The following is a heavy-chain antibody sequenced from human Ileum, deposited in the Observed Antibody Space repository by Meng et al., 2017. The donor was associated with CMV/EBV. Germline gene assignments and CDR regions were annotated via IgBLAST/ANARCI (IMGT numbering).Heavy chain of an antibody. J-gene: IGHJ4*02. CDR3: GLGGGDF. CDR2: IHPDNGLT. Sequence: SVKVSCKAYGYTFNGSFFQRLRQAPGQGLEWMGWIHPDNGLTYYTQKFQGRLSMTVDTSITTGFMELTSLRSDDTAEYYCGLGGGDFWGQGTLVTVSS. V-gene: IGHV1-2*02. CDR1: GYTFNGSF. D-gene: IGHD1-26*01.